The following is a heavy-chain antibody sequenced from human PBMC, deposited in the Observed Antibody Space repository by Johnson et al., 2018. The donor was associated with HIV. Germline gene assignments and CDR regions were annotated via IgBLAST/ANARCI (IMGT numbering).Heavy chain of an antibody. D-gene: IGHD6-13*01. J-gene: IGHJ3*02. V-gene: IGHV3-20*04. CDR1: GFTFDDHG. CDR3: ARERIAAAGLDAFDI. Sequence: EQLVESGGGLIQPGGSLRLSCAASGFTFDDHGMSWVRQGSGKGLEWVSGINWNGGRTGYADSVKGRFTISRDNAKKSLYLQMNSLRAEDTALYYCARERIAAAGLDAFDIWGQGTMVTVSS. CDR2: INWNGGRT.